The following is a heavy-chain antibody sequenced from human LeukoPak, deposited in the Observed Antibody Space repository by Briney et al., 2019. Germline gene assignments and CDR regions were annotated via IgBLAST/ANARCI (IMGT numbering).Heavy chain of an antibody. J-gene: IGHJ4*02. CDR3: ARRHYYNGRAYYFLDY. V-gene: IGHV4-61*05. D-gene: IGHD3-22*01. Sequence: KPSETLSLTCTVSGGSISSSSYYWGWIRQPPGKGLQWIGYISYSGSTNYNPSLKSRVTISLHTSKNQFSLRLSSLTAADTAVYYCARRHYYNGRAYYFLDYWGQGTLVTVSS. CDR1: GGSISSSSYY. CDR2: ISYSGST.